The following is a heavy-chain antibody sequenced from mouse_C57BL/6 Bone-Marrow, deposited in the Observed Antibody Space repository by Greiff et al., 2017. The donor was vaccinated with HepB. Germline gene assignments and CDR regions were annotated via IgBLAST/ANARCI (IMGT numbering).Heavy chain of an antibody. J-gene: IGHJ3*01. V-gene: IGHV1-81*01. Sequence: QVQLQQSGAELARPGASVKLSCKASGYTFTSYGISWVKQRTGQSLEWIGEIYPRSGNTYYNEKFKGKATLTADKSSSTAYMELRSLTSEDSAVYFCAIYYDYDAWFAYWGQGTLVTVSA. CDR1: GYTFTSYG. D-gene: IGHD2-4*01. CDR2: IYPRSGNT. CDR3: AIYYDYDAWFAY.